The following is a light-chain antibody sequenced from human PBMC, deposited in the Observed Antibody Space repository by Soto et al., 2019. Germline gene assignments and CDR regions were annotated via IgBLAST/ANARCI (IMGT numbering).Light chain of an antibody. V-gene: IGKV3-15*01. CDR1: QSVSSN. CDR2: SAS. J-gene: IGKJ3*01. CDR3: QQRSNWPPT. Sequence: DRVMTKYPATLYGSPGARATLSCRASQSVSSNLAWYQQKLGQAPRLLIYSASTRATGIPARFSGSGSGTDFTLTISSLEPEDFAVYYCQQRSNWPPTFGPGTKVDIK.